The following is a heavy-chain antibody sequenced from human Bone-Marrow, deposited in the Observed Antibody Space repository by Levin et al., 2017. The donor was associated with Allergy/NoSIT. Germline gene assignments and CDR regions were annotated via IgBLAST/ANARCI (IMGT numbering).Heavy chain of an antibody. V-gene: IGHV3-53*01. D-gene: IGHD3-10*01. J-gene: IGHJ4*02. CDR1: GFTVSSNY. CDR3: ARGWFGELLSH. Sequence: SLKISCAASGFTVSSNYMSWVRQAPGKGPEWVSVIYSGGSTYYADSVKGRFTISRDNSKNTLYLQMNSLRAEDTAVYYCARGWFGELLSHWGQGTLVTVSS. CDR2: IYSGGST.